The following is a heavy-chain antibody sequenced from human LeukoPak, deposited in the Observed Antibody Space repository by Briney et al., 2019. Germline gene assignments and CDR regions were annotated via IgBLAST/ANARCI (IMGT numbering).Heavy chain of an antibody. CDR2: ISSSSSYI. CDR1: GFTFSSYS. CDR3: ARPNSGSYVGYFDY. J-gene: IGHJ4*02. D-gene: IGHD1-26*01. V-gene: IGHV3-21*01. Sequence: GGSLRLSCAASGFTFSSYSMNWVRQAPGKGLEWVSSISSSSSYIYYTDSVKGRFTISRDNAKNSLYLQMNSLRAEDTAVYYCARPNSGSYVGYFDYWGQGTLVTVSS.